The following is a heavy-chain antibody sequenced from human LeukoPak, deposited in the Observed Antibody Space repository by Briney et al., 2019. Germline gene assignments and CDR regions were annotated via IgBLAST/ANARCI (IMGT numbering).Heavy chain of an antibody. D-gene: IGHD5-12*01. CDR3: AIPILGYGHDY. J-gene: IGHJ4*02. CDR1: GYTFTGYY. CDR2: INPNSGGT. V-gene: IGHV1-2*06. Sequence: GASVKVSCKASGYTFTGYYMHWVRQAPGQGLEWMGRINPNSGGTNYAQKFQGRVTMTSDTSISTAYMELSRLRSDDTAVYYCAIPILGYGHDYWGQGTLVTVSS.